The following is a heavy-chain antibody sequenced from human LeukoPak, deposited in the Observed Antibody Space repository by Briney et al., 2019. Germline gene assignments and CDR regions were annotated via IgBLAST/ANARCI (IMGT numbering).Heavy chain of an antibody. CDR1: GFTFSRYD. CDR2: ISDDGKKK. Sequence: PGGSLRLSCVASGFTFSRYDVHWVRQAPGKGLEWVAVISDDGKKKIYADSVKGRFTISRDNAKNTLYLQMNSLRAEDTAVYYCASPTREYFDYWGQGTLVTVSS. V-gene: IGHV3-30*04. CDR3: ASPTREYFDY. J-gene: IGHJ4*02.